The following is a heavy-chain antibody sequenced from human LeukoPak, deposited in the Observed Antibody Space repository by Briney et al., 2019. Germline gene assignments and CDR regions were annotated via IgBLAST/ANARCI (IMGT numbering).Heavy chain of an antibody. V-gene: IGHV3-11*04. CDR1: GFDFRGSF. CDR2: ISTTGSTT. Sequence: GGSLRLSCEASGFDFRGSFMSWIRQAPGKGLEWVSYISTTGSTTFDADSVKGRFTISRDNAKNSVYLQMNRLRVEGTGVYYCAREGVTGAFFVWGQGALVTVSS. D-gene: IGHD2-21*02. CDR3: AREGVTGAFFV. J-gene: IGHJ4*02.